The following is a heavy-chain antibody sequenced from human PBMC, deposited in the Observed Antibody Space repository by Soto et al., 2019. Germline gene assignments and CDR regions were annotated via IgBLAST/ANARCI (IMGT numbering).Heavy chain of an antibody. D-gene: IGHD4-17*01. CDR3: ARHPTVTEYYFDY. J-gene: IGHJ4*02. Sequence: SETLSLTCTVSGDSIRSSSYWGWIRQPPGKGLEWIGSIYSTGNTHHNPSLNSQVTISVDTSKNQFSLKLISVTAADTAVYYCARHPTVTEYYFDYWGQGTLVTVSS. CDR1: GDSIRSSSY. V-gene: IGHV4-38-2*02. CDR2: IYSTGNT.